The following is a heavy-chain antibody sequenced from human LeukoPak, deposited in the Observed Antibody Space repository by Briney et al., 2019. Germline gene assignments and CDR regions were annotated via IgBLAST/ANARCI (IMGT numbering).Heavy chain of an antibody. D-gene: IGHD3-16*01. CDR1: GYTFTRYA. CDR3: ARHDNDDDFDY. Sequence: ASVKVSCKASGYTFTRYAINWLRQAPGQGLEWMGWINMYTANPAYAQGFTERFVFSLDTSVTTAYLQIGNLKTEDTAVYYCARHDNDDDFDYWGRGTLVTVSS. V-gene: IGHV7-4-1*01. J-gene: IGHJ4*02. CDR2: INMYTANP.